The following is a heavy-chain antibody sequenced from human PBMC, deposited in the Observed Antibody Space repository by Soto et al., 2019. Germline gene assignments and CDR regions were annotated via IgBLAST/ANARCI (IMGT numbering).Heavy chain of an antibody. CDR1: GYSFTSYW. D-gene: IGHD5-12*01. J-gene: IGHJ4*02. CDR2: IYPGDSDT. CDR3: ARPPPPDIVATHYFDY. V-gene: IGHV5-51*01. Sequence: GESLKISCKGSGYSFTSYWIGWVRQMPGKGLEWMGIIYPGDSDTRYSPSFQGQVTISADKSISTAYLQWSSLKASDTAMYYCARPPPPDIVATHYFDYWGQGTLVTVSS.